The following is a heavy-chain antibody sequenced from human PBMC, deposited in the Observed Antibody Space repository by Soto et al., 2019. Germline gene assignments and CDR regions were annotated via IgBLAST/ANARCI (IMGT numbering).Heavy chain of an antibody. CDR2: IYSGGYT. CDR1: GFTVSNNY. D-gene: IGHD3-10*01. CDR3: WTAAGGGGY. J-gene: IGHJ4*02. Sequence: EVQLVESGGGLIQPGGSLRLSCAVSGFTVSNNYMSWVRQAPGKGLEGVSVIYSGGYTAYGDSVKGRFTISRDNSKNTRLLQIDSVRAGRPAVYYGWTAAGGGGYWGQGTLVTVSS. V-gene: IGHV3-53*01.